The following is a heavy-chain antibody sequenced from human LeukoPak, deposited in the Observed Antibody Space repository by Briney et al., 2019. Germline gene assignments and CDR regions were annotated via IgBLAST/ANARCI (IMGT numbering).Heavy chain of an antibody. CDR3: ARDGSGWHFDY. D-gene: IGHD6-19*01. CDR2: ISSSSSYI. Sequence: GGSLRLSCAASGFTFSSYGMHWVRQAPGKGLEWVSSISSSSSYIYYADSVKGRFTISRDNAKNSLYLQMNSLRAEDTAVYYCARDGSGWHFDYWGQGTLVTVSS. V-gene: IGHV3-21*01. CDR1: GFTFSSYG. J-gene: IGHJ4*02.